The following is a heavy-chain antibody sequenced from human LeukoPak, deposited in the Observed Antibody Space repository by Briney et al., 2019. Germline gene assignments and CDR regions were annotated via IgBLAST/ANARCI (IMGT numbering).Heavy chain of an antibody. V-gene: IGHV3-30-3*01. CDR3: ARENKRSYALDY. CDR2: ISYDGSNK. Sequence: GRSLRLSCAASGLTFSGYDMHWVRQAPGKGLEWVAVISYDGSNKYYADSVKGRFTISRDSSKNTLYLQMNSLRAEDTAVYYCARENKRSYALDYWGQGTLVTVSS. J-gene: IGHJ4*02. CDR1: GLTFSGYD. D-gene: IGHD5-24*01.